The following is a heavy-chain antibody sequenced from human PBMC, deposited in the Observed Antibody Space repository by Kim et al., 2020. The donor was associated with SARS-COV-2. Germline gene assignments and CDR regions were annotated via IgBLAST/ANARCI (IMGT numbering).Heavy chain of an antibody. CDR1: GFTFSSYS. CDR2: ISSSSSYI. CDR3: ARKYSGMLSAFDI. D-gene: IGHD1-26*01. Sequence: GGSLRLSCAASGFTFSSYSMNWVRQAPGKGLEWVSSISSSSSYIYYADSVKGRFTISRDNAKNSLYLQMNTLRAEDTAVYYCARKYSGMLSAFDIWGQGTMVTVSS. J-gene: IGHJ3*02. V-gene: IGHV3-21*01.